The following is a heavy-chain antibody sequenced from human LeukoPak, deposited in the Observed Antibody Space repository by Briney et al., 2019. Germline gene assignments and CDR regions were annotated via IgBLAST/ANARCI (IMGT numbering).Heavy chain of an antibody. CDR2: INTNTGNP. CDR1: GYTFTSYA. Sequence: ASVKVSCKASGYTFTSYAMNWVRQAPGQGLEWMGWINTNTGNPMYAQGFTGRFVFSLDTSVNTAYLQISSLKAEDTAVYYCARDGAKPFGGVIVTQNFDYWGQGTLVTVSS. J-gene: IGHJ4*02. D-gene: IGHD3-16*02. CDR3: ARDGAKPFGGVIVTQNFDY. V-gene: IGHV7-4-1*02.